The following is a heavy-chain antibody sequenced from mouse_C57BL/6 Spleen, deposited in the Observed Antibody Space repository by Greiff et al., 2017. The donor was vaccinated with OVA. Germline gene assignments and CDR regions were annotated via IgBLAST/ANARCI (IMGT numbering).Heavy chain of an antibody. CDR2: IYPGDGDT. CDR3: ARMEGYDYGNYFDY. CDR1: GYAFSSSW. D-gene: IGHD2-4*01. Sequence: VQLQQSGPELVKPGASVKISCKASGYAFSSSWMNWVKQRPGQGLEWIGRIYPGDGDTNYNGKFKGKATLTADKSSSTAYMQLSSLTSEDSAVYFCARMEGYDYGNYFDYWGQGTTLTVSS. V-gene: IGHV1-82*01. J-gene: IGHJ2*01.